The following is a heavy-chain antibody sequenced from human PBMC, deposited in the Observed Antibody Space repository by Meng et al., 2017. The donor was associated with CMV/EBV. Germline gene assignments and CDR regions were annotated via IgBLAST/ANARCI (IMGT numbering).Heavy chain of an antibody. V-gene: IGHV4-30-4*08. D-gene: IGHD1-14*01. J-gene: IGHJ4*02. Sequence: AQLEAAGPALVKPLQPLSLSCTVSGGSISSGDYYWSWIRQPPGKGLEWIGYIYYSGSTYYNPSLKSRVTISVDTSKNQFSLKLSSVTAADTAVYYCARVMGPNRTPYYFDYWGQGTLVTVSS. CDR2: IYYSGST. CDR3: ARVMGPNRTPYYFDY. CDR1: GGSISSGDYY.